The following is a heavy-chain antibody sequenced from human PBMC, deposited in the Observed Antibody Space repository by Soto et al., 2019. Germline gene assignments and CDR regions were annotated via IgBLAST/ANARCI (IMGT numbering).Heavy chain of an antibody. CDR1: GFTFSSYD. J-gene: IGHJ4*02. Sequence: GGSLRLSCSASGFTFSSYDMHWVRQGPGKGLEWVSAIGTAGDTNYAGSVKGRFTISRENAKNSLYLQMNSLRAGDTAIYFCARAIGPTIFDYWGQGTLVTVSS. D-gene: IGHD3-22*01. V-gene: IGHV3-13*04. CDR2: IGTAGDT. CDR3: ARAIGPTIFDY.